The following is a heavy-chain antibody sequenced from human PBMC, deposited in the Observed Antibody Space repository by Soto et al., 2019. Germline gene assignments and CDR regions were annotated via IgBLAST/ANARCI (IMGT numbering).Heavy chain of an antibody. CDR1: GFTFSSYS. V-gene: IGHV3-21*01. CDR3: ARDRGVAAKPRYMDV. D-gene: IGHD6-13*01. J-gene: IGHJ6*03. Sequence: EVQLVESGGGLVKPGGSLRLSCAASGFTFSSYSMNWVRQAPGKGLEWVSSISSSSSYIYYADSVKGRFTISRDNAKNSLDRQMNSLRAEDTAVYYCARDRGVAAKPRYMDVWGKGTTVTVSS. CDR2: ISSSSSYI.